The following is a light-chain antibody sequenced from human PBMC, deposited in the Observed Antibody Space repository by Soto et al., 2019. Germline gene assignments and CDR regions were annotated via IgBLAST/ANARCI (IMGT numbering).Light chain of an antibody. CDR2: DVF. V-gene: IGLV2-14*01. CDR1: NSDVGGYDY. J-gene: IGLJ2*01. Sequence: QSVLTQPASVSGSLGQSVTISCTGSNSDVGGYDYVSWFQQHPGKAPQLIIFDVFNRPSGVSSRFSGSKSGYTASLTISVLLAEDEADYYCCSYTDNATPVFGGGTKLTVL. CDR3: CSYTDNATPV.